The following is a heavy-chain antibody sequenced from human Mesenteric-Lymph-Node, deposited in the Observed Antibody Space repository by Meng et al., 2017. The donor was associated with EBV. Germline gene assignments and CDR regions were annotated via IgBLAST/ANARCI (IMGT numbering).Heavy chain of an antibody. CDR2: ISSTSIYI. Sequence: EGQLVEAGGGWCEPVGSLSLSCAASGFTFNTYSMAWVRQAPGKGLVWVSSISSTSIYIKYADSLKGRFTISRDNGKNTLYLQMNSLRVEDTAVYYCARGVNPAYWGQGTLVTVSS. V-gene: IGHV3-21*01. J-gene: IGHJ4*02. CDR3: ARGVNPAY. CDR1: GFTFNTYS. D-gene: IGHD2-2*01.